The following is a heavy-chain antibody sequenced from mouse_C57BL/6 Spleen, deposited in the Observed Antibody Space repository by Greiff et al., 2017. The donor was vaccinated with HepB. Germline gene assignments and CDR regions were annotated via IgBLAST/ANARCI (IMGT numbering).Heavy chain of an antibody. CDR1: GFSLTSYG. V-gene: IGHV2-6*03. J-gene: IGHJ4*01. CDR3: ARGSSLYYYAMDY. CDR2: IWSDGST. Sequence: VKVVESGPGLVAPSQSLSITCTVSGFSLTSYGVHWVRQPPGKGLEWLVVIWSDGSTTYNSALKSRLSISKDNSKSQVFLKMNSLQTDDTAMYYCARGSSLYYYAMDYWGQGTSVTVSS. D-gene: IGHD1-1*01.